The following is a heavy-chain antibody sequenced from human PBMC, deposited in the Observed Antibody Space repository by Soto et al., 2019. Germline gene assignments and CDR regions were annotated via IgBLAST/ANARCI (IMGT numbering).Heavy chain of an antibody. V-gene: IGHV4-59*01. CDR2: IYYSGST. Sequence: SETLSLTCTVSGGSISSYYWSWIRQPPGKGLEWIGYIYYSGSTNYNPSLKSRVTISVDTSKNQFSLELSSVTAADTAVYYCARLSDYVNFDPWGQGTLVTVSS. J-gene: IGHJ5*02. CDR1: GGSISSYY. D-gene: IGHD4-17*01. CDR3: ARLSDYVNFDP.